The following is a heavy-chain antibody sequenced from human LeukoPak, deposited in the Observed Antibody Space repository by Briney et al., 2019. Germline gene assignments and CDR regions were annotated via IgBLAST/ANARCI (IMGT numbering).Heavy chain of an antibody. Sequence: PGGSLRLSCVASGFTFTNYWMSWVRQVPGKGLEWVANIKQDGSEELYADSVRGRYTISRDNAKNSLYLQMNSLRAEDTAVYHCASGYSYGLAPFDYWGQGTLVSVSS. CDR3: ASGYSYGLAPFDY. V-gene: IGHV3-7*01. CDR2: IKQDGSEE. J-gene: IGHJ4*02. CDR1: GFTFTNYW. D-gene: IGHD5-18*01.